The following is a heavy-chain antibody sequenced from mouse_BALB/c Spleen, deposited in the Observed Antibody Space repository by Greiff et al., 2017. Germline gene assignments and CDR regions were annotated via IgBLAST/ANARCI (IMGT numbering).Heavy chain of an antibody. J-gene: IGHJ2*01. Sequence: EVQVVESGGGLVKPGGSLKLSCAASGFTFSDYYMYWVRQTPEKRLEWVATISDGGSYTYYPDSVKGRFTISRDNAKNNLYLQMSSLKSEDTAMYYCARDHYFDYWGQGTTRTVSS. CDR3: ARDHYFDY. V-gene: IGHV5-4*02. CDR1: GFTFSDYY. CDR2: ISDGGSYT.